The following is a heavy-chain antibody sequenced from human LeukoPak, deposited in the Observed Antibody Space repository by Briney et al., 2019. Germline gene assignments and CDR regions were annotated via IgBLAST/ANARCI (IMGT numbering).Heavy chain of an antibody. CDR3: AKGTGYSSGWTAY. J-gene: IGHJ4*02. CDR2: VSGSSDST. Sequence: GGSLRLSCAASGFTFSTYAISWVRQAPGKGLEWVSAVSGSSDSTYYADSVKGRFTISRDNSKNTLYLQMNSLRAEDTALYYCAKGTGYSSGWTAYWGQGTLVTVSS. D-gene: IGHD6-19*01. V-gene: IGHV3-23*01. CDR1: GFTFSTYA.